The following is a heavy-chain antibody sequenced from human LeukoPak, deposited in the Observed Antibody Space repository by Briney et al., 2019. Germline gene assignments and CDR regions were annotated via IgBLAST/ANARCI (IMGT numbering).Heavy chain of an antibody. V-gene: IGHV4-59*01. Sequence: SETLSLTCIVSGGSFSSSYWSWIRQPPGKGLEWIAYIYSNGNTNSNPSLKSRVTIAVDASQSQFSLKLSSVTAADTAVYYCARGLVGLTPHAGVFQIWGQGTKVTVSS. D-gene: IGHD1-26*01. CDR3: ARGLVGLTPHAGVFQI. CDR2: IYSNGNT. J-gene: IGHJ3*02. CDR1: GGSFSSSY.